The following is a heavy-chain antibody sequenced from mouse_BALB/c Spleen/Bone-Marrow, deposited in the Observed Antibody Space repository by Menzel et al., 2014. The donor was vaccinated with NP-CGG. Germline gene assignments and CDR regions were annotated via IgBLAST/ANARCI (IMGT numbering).Heavy chain of an antibody. CDR3: ARLDDGYWYFDV. Sequence: VQLQESGAELVRPGSSVKISCKASGYAFSSYWMNWVKRRPGQGLDWIGQIYPGDGDSNYNGKFKGKATLTADKSSSTAYMQLNSLTSEDSAVYFCARLDDGYWYFDVWGAGTTVTVSS. V-gene: IGHV1-80*01. CDR1: GYAFSSYW. J-gene: IGHJ1*01. D-gene: IGHD2-3*01. CDR2: IYPGDGDS.